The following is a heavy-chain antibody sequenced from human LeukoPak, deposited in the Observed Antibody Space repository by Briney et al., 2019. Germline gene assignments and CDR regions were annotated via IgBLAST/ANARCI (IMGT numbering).Heavy chain of an antibody. V-gene: IGHV4-34*01. Sequence: SETLSLTCAVYGGSFTGYYWSWIRQPPGKGLEWIGEINHSGSTNYNPSLKSRVTISVDTSKNQFSLKLSSVTAADTAVYYCASAGLGELRPHDYWGQGTLVTVSS. CDR3: ASAGLGELRPHDY. CDR2: INHSGST. D-gene: IGHD3-10*01. J-gene: IGHJ4*02. CDR1: GGSFTGYY.